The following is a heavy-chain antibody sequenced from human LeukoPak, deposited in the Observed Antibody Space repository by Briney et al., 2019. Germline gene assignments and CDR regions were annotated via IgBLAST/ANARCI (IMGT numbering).Heavy chain of an antibody. CDR1: GYTFTGYY. CDR3: ARRDVNDYGDYYFDY. J-gene: IGHJ4*02. V-gene: IGHV1-2*02. Sequence: GASVKVSCEASGYTFTGYYMHWVRQAPGQGLEWMGWINPSSGGTNYAQKFQGRVTMTRDTSISTAYMELSRLRSDDTAVYYCARRDVNDYGDYYFDYWGQGTLVTVSS. CDR2: INPSSGGT. D-gene: IGHD4-17*01.